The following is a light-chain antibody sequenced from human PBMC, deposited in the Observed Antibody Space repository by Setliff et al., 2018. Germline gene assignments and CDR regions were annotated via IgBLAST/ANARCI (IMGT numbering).Light chain of an antibody. Sequence: QSVLTQPPSVSAAPGRKVTISCSGSSSNIGKNYVSWYQQLPGTAPKLLIYDNNERPSGIPDRFSGSKSGTSATLGITGLQTGDEANYYCGTWDSSLTAYVTFGGGTK. V-gene: IGLV1-51*01. CDR1: SSNIGKNY. J-gene: IGLJ2*01. CDR3: GTWDSSLTAYVT. CDR2: DNN.